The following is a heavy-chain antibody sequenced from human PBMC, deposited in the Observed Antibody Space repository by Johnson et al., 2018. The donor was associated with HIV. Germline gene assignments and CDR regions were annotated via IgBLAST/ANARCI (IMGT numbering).Heavy chain of an antibody. CDR3: ARVWRNDGRHSFDI. CDR1: GFTVSSNY. CDR2: SWTSGSI. D-gene: IGHD1-1*01. Sequence: VQLVESGGGLIQPGGSLRLSCAASGFTVSSNYMSWVRQAPGKGLEWVSGISWTSGSIGYVDSVKGRFTISRDNSKGSLNLQMNSLRADDTAVYYCARVWRNDGRHSFDIWGQGTMVTVSS. J-gene: IGHJ3*02. V-gene: IGHV3-53*01.